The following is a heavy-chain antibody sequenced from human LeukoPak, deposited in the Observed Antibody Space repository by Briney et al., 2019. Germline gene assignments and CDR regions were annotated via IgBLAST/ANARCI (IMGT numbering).Heavy chain of an antibody. CDR3: AKNGIVVVVPTNWFDP. CDR1: GFTFSRYG. J-gene: IGHJ5*02. CDR2: ISYDGSNK. D-gene: IGHD2-15*01. Sequence: PGGSLRLSCAASGFTFSRYGMHWVRQAPGKGLEGLAFISYDGSNKYYADSVKGRFIISRDNSKNTLYLQMNSLRAEDTAVYYCAKNGIVVVVPTNWFDPWGQGTLVTVSS. V-gene: IGHV3-30*18.